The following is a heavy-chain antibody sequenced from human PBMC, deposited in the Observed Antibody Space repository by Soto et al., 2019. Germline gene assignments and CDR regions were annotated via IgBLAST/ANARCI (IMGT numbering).Heavy chain of an antibody. CDR1: GFTFDDYA. CDR2: ISWDGGST. J-gene: IGHJ6*02. V-gene: IGHV3-43D*03. Sequence: GGSLRLSCAASGFTFDDYAMHWVRQAPGKGLEWVSLISWDGGSTYYADSVKGRFTISRDNSKNSLYLQMNSLRAEDTALYYCAAGLEYGMDVWGQGTTVTVSS. CDR3: AAGLEYGMDV.